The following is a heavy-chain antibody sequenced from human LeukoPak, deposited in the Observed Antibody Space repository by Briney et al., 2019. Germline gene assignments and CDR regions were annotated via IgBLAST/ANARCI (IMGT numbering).Heavy chain of an antibody. V-gene: IGHV3-23*01. D-gene: IGHD7-27*01. Sequence: GGSLRLSCTASGFTFSSYTMTWVRQAPGKGLKWVSTITTGDGNTYYADSVKGRFTVPRDDPKNTLYLQMNSLRAEDTAVYYCAKDGGLWVSAHWGDSWGRGTLVTVSS. CDR1: GFTFSSYT. CDR3: AKDGGLWVSAHWGDS. J-gene: IGHJ4*02. CDR2: ITTGDGNT.